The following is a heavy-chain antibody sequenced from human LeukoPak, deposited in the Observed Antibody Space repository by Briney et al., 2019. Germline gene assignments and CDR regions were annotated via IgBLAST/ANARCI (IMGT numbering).Heavy chain of an antibody. CDR3: ARDVLVFYSPFRYPDY. CDR1: GDSFSYFY. J-gene: IGHJ4*02. D-gene: IGHD2-21*01. Sequence: SETLSLTCTVSGDSFSYFYWSWIRQPPGKGLEWIGSIYYSGSTYYNPSLKSRVTISVDTSKNQFSLKLSSVTAADTAVYYCARDVLVFYSPFRYPDYWGQGTLVTVSS. CDR2: IYYSGST. V-gene: IGHV4-59*12.